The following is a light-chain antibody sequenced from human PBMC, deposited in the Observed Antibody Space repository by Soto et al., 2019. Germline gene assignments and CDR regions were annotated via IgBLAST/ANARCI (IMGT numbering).Light chain of an antibody. CDR2: GAS. Sequence: EIVLTQSPGTLSLSPGEGATLSCRASQTVSSSSLVWYQQKPGQAPTLLIYGASTRATGIPDRFSGSGSGTDFTLTISRLEPEDFAVYYCQQYGHSPPFTFGPGTKVDIK. CDR1: QTVSSSS. V-gene: IGKV3-20*01. J-gene: IGKJ3*01. CDR3: QQYGHSPPFT.